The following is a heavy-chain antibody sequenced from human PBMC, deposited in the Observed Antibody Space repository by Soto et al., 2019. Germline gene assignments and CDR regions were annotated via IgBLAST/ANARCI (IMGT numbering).Heavy chain of an antibody. CDR1: GGSFSGYY. D-gene: IGHD5-12*01. J-gene: IGHJ3*02. CDR3: ARSPPSVATDDAFDI. Sequence: QVQLQQWGAGLLKPSETLSLTCAVYGGSFSGYYWSWIRQPPGKGLEWIGEINHSGSTNYNPSLKSRVTISVDTSKNRFSLKVSSVTTADTAVYYCARSPPSVATDDAFDIWGQGTMVTVSS. V-gene: IGHV4-34*01. CDR2: INHSGST.